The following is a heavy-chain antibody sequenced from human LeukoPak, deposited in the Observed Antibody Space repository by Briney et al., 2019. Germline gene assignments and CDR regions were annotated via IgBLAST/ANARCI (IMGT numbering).Heavy chain of an antibody. V-gene: IGHV4-59*01. Sequence: PSETLCLTCTVSGGSISSYYWSWIRQPPGKGLEWIGYIYYSESTNSNPSLKSRVTISVDTSKNQFSLKLSSVTAADTAVYYCARGDGAYYYDSSGYYPSLYFDYWGQGTLVTVSS. CDR3: ARGDGAYYYDSSGYYPSLYFDY. CDR1: GGSISSYY. J-gene: IGHJ4*02. D-gene: IGHD3-22*01. CDR2: IYYSEST.